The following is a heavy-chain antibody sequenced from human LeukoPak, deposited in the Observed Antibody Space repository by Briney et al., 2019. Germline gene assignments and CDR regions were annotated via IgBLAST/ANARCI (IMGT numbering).Heavy chain of an antibody. Sequence: GGSLRLSCAASGFTFSSYGMNWVRQAPGKGLEWVSSISSGSGYIYYADSVKGRFTISRDNAKNSLSLQMNSLRAEDTAVYYCARDSSSRGPNYFDYWGQGTLV. CDR3: ARDSSSRGPNYFDY. V-gene: IGHV3-21*01. D-gene: IGHD3-10*01. CDR2: ISSGSGYI. CDR1: GFTFSSYG. J-gene: IGHJ4*02.